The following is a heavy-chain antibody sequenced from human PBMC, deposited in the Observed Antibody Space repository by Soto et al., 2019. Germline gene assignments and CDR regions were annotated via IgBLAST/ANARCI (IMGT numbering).Heavy chain of an antibody. Sequence: GGSLRLSCSASGFTFSSYAMHWVRQAPGKGLEYVSAISSNGGSTYYADSVKGRFTISRDNSKNTLYLQMSSLRAEDTAVYYCVNPGGNNWNYRSPFDYWGQGTLVTVSS. D-gene: IGHD1-7*01. J-gene: IGHJ4*02. CDR1: GFTFSSYA. V-gene: IGHV3-64D*08. CDR2: ISSNGGST. CDR3: VNPGGNNWNYRSPFDY.